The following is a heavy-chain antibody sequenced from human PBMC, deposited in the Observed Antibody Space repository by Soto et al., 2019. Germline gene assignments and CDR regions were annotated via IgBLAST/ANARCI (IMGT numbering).Heavy chain of an antibody. CDR1: CGSVSSGSYY. V-gene: IGHV4-61*01. CDR2: IYYSGST. D-gene: IGHD6-6*01. J-gene: IGHJ5*02. CDR3: ARDLARAARYNWFDP. Sequence: PSETLSLTCTVSCGSVSSGSYYWSWIRQPPGKGLEWIGYIYYSGSTNYNPPLKSRVTISVDTSKNQFSLKLSSVTAADTAVYYCARDLARAARYNWFDPWGQGTLVTVSS.